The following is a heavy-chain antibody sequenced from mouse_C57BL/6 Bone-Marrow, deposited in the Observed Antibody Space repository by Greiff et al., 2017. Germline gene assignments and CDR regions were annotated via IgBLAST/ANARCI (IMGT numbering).Heavy chain of an antibody. V-gene: IGHV5-4*03. J-gene: IGHJ4*01. Sequence: EVTVVESGGGLVKPGGSLKLSCAASGFTFSSYAMSWVRQTPDKRLEWVATISDGGSYTYYPDNVKGRFTISRDNAKNNLYLQMSQLKSEDTAMYYCARLRRDYYGGQGTSVTVSS. CDR2: ISDGGSYT. D-gene: IGHD2-1*01. CDR3: ARLRRDYY. CDR1: GFTFSSYA.